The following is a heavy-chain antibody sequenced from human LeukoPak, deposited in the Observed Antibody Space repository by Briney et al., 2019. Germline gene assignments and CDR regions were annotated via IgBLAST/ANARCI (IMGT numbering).Heavy chain of an antibody. Sequence: SETLSLTCTVSGGSISSGDYYWSWIRQPPEKGLEWIGYIYYSGSTYYNPSLKSRVTISVDTSKNQFSLKLSSVTAADTAVYYCARATDYGDPRGFDYWGQGTLVTVSS. CDR2: IYYSGST. V-gene: IGHV4-30-4*01. CDR3: ARATDYGDPRGFDY. CDR1: GGSISSGDYY. J-gene: IGHJ4*02. D-gene: IGHD4-17*01.